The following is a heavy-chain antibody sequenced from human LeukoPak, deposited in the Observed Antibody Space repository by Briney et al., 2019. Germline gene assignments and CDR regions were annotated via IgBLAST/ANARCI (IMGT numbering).Heavy chain of an antibody. CDR1: GYTFTGYY. V-gene: IGHV1-2*02. Sequence: ASVKVSCKASGYTFTGYYMNGVRQAPGQGLEGLGGNNTNSGGTNNAQKFQGRVTMTRDTSISTAYMELSRLRSDDTAVYYCSRVEYGYDRGGFLDDWCQERLVIVSS. J-gene: IGHJ4*02. D-gene: IGHD3-22*01. CDR3: SRVEYGYDRGGFLDD. CDR2: NNTNSGGT.